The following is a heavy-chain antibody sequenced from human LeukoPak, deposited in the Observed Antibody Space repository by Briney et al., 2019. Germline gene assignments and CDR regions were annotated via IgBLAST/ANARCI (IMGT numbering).Heavy chain of an antibody. J-gene: IGHJ4*02. CDR3: AGLSSGWYLLDY. CDR1: GYSISSGYY. CDR2: IYHGGST. D-gene: IGHD6-19*01. Sequence: SETLSLTCAVSGYSISSGYYWGWIRQPPGKGLEWIGSIYHGGSTYHNPSLKSRFTISVDTSKNQFSLKLSSVTAADTAVYYCAGLSSGWYLLDYWGQGTLVTVSS. V-gene: IGHV4-38-2*01.